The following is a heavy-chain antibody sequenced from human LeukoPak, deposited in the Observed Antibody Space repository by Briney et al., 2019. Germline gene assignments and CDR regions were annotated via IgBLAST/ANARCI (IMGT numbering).Heavy chain of an antibody. Sequence: SETLSLTCAVYGGSFSGYYWSWIRQPPGKGLEWIGEINHSGSTNHNPSLKSRVTISVDTSKNQFSLKLSSVTAADTAVYYCARHSGWLQFGGFDYWGQGTLVTVSS. D-gene: IGHD5-24*01. CDR3: ARHSGWLQFGGFDY. CDR2: INHSGST. V-gene: IGHV4-34*01. CDR1: GGSFSGYY. J-gene: IGHJ4*02.